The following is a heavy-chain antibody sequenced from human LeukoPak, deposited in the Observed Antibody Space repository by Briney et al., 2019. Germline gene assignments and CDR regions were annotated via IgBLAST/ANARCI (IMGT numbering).Heavy chain of an antibody. V-gene: IGHV3-23*01. J-gene: IGHJ4*02. CDR3: AKINRGQVAGHVDF. D-gene: IGHD6-19*01. CDR2: ISPPGDIT. Sequence: GGSLRLSCAASGFHFSTHGMNWVRQAPGKGLEWVSGISPPGDITYYADSVKGRFTISRDNSKNTLYLHINSLRAEDTALYYCAKINRGQVAGHVDFWGQGTLVSVSS. CDR1: GFHFSTHG.